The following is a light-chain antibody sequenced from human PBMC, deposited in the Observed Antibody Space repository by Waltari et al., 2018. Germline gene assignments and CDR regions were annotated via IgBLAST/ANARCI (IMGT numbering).Light chain of an antibody. CDR2: IASDGSH. V-gene: IGLV4-69*01. CDR3: QTWGTGIVV. CDR1: SGHSNYD. Sequence: QLVVTQSPSASAPLGASVKLTCTLSSGHSNYDVAWPQQLPQKGPRLLRKIASDGSHIKGDGIPDRFSGSSSGTERFLVISSLRSEDEADYYCQTWGTGIVVFGGGTKLTVL. J-gene: IGLJ3*02.